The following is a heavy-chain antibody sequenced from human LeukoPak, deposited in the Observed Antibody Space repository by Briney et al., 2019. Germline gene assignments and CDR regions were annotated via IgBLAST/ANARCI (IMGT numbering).Heavy chain of an antibody. Sequence: GASVKVSCKASGYTFTSYDINWVRQATGQGLEWMGWMNPNSGNTGYAQKFQGRVTITRNTSISTAYMELSSLRSEDTAVYYCARGDLATPSRPYYDSSGYPPSLDYWGQGTLVTVSS. CDR2: MNPNSGNT. V-gene: IGHV1-8*03. J-gene: IGHJ4*02. CDR1: GYTFTSYD. CDR3: ARGDLATPSRPYYDSSGYPPSLDY. D-gene: IGHD3-22*01.